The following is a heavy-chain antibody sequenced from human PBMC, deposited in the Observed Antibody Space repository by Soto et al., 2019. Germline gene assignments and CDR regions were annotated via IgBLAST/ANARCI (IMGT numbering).Heavy chain of an antibody. CDR3: AREDVDTAMNFHYYYGMDV. CDR2: ISSSSSYT. J-gene: IGHJ6*02. V-gene: IGHV3-11*06. Sequence: EGSLRLSCAASGFTFSDYYMSWIRQAPGKGLEWVSYISSSSSYTNYADSVKGRFTISRDNAKNSLYLQMNSLRAEDTAVYYCAREDVDTAMNFHYYYGMDVWGQGXTVTVSS. D-gene: IGHD5-18*01. CDR1: GFTFSDYY.